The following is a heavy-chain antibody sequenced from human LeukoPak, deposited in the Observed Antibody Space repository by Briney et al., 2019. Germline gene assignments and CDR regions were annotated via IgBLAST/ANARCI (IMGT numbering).Heavy chain of an antibody. J-gene: IGHJ4*02. Sequence: PGGSLRLSCAASGFTFSSYDIHWVRQAPGKGLEWVAVISYDGSNKYYAESVKGRFTISRDNSKNTLYLQMNSLRAEHTAVFYCARTYCIGGSCCLDYWGQGTLVTVSS. D-gene: IGHD2-15*01. CDR1: GFTFSSYD. CDR2: ISYDGSNK. CDR3: ARTYCIGGSCCLDY. V-gene: IGHV3-30*03.